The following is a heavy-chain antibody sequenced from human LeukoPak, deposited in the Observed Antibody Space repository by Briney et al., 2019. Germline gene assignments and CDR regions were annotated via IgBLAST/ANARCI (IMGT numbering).Heavy chain of an antibody. CDR1: GGSIGTYY. CDR2: IYVTGT. J-gene: IGHJ6*03. CDR3: ARHIGGGIEDMDV. Sequence: SETQSLTCTVSGGSIGTYYWSWVRQPQGTGLEWIGYIYVTGTRYNPYLQSRVTISVDRSRNQFFLKMTSVTAADTAVYYCARHIGGGIEDMDVWGRGTKVTVSS. D-gene: IGHD3-16*02. V-gene: IGHV4-59*08.